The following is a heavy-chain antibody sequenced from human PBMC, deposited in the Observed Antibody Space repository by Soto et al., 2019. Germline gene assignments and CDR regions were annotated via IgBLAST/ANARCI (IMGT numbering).Heavy chain of an antibody. D-gene: IGHD3-3*01. V-gene: IGHV1-2*02. CDR3: ARDPRPPSGWLGFWYYGMDV. CDR2: VNPDNGGT. CDR1: GYTFTGNY. J-gene: IGHJ6*02. Sequence: QVHLVQSGAEVKKPGASVKVSCKASGYTFTGNYIHWVRQAPGQGLEWMGWVNPDNGGTTSAQKFQGSATMPRKLSVTAAYMGLTRLTSDDTAGYYCARDPRPPSGWLGFWYYGMDVWGQGTTVTVSS.